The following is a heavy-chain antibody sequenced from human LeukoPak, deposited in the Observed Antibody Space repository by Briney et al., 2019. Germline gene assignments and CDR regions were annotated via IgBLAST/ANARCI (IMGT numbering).Heavy chain of an antibody. CDR2: ISGSGGST. Sequence: GGSPRLSCAASGFTFSSYGMSWVRQAPGKGLEWVSTISGSGGSTYYADSVKGRFTISRDNAKNSLYLQMNSLRAEDTAVYYCARDSHLITMIVVALPAAFDIWGQGTMVTVSS. CDR3: ARDSHLITMIVVALPAAFDI. CDR1: GFTFSSYG. J-gene: IGHJ3*02. D-gene: IGHD3-22*01. V-gene: IGHV3-21*01.